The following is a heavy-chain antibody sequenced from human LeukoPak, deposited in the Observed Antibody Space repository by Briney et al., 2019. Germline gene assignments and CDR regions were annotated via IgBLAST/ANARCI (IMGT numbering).Heavy chain of an antibody. V-gene: IGHV4-59*08. CDR3: ARWGEDEDAFDI. CDR1: GGPISSYY. Sequence: SETLSLTCTVSGGPISSYYWSWIRQPPGKGLEWIGYIYYSGSTNYNPSLKSRVTISVDTSKNQFSLKLSFVTAADTAVYYCARWGEDEDAFDIWGQGTMVTISS. CDR2: IYYSGST. D-gene: IGHD3-16*01. J-gene: IGHJ3*02.